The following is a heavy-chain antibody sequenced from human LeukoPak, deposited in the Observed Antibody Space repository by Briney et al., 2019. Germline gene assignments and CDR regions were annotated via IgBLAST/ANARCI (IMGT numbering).Heavy chain of an antibody. CDR1: GFTFSSYG. Sequence: GGSLRLSCAASGFTFSSYGMHWVRQAPGKGLEWVAVIWYDGSNKYYADSVKGRFTISRDNSKNTLYLQMNSLRAEDTAVYYCARDFTGSSSWYGHGGFDPWGQGTLVTVSS. D-gene: IGHD6-13*01. V-gene: IGHV3-33*01. CDR2: IWYDGSNK. CDR3: ARDFTGSSSWYGHGGFDP. J-gene: IGHJ5*02.